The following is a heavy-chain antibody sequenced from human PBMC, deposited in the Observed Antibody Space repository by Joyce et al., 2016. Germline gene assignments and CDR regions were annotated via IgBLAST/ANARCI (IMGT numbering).Heavy chain of an antibody. D-gene: IGHD1-26*01. Sequence: QVQLQESGPGLVKPSETLSLTCTVSGGSISSYYWSWLRQPPGKGLEWIGYIYYTGSTDYNPSLKSRVTMSVDTYKNQFSLKLDSVTAADTAIYYCARDSVGPTLLFDYWGQGSLVTVSS. V-gene: IGHV4-59*01. CDR2: IYYTGST. CDR3: ARDSVGPTLLFDY. J-gene: IGHJ4*02. CDR1: GGSISSYY.